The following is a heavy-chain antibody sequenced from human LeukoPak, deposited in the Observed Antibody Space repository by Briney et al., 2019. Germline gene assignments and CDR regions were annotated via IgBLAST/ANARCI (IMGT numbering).Heavy chain of an antibody. CDR3: PRGGYYYLDV. CDR2: ISHSGST. V-gene: IGHV4-59*01. D-gene: IGHD3-16*01. CDR1: GGSFSPYY. J-gene: IGHJ6*03. Sequence: SETLSLTCTVSGGSFSPYYWSWIRQPPGKGLEWIGYISHSGSTNYSPSLKSRVTISLDTSKNQFSLKLSSVTAADTAVYYCPRGGYYYLDVWPKGTTVAVSS.